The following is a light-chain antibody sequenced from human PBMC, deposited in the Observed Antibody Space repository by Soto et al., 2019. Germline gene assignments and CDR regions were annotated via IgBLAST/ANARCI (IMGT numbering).Light chain of an antibody. CDR1: QSVSSN. V-gene: IGKV3-15*01. CDR3: QQYNDWPLT. CDR2: GAF. Sequence: EIVMTQSPVTLCVSPGERATLACRASQSVSSNLAWYQQKPGQAPSQLIYGAFTRATGIPARFSGTGSGTEFTLTISSLQSEDFALYYCQQYNDWPLTFGQGTKVDIK. J-gene: IGKJ1*01.